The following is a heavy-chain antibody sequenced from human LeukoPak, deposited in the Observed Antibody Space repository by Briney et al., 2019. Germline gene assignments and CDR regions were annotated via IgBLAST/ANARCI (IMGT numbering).Heavy chain of an antibody. CDR3: ARDRKDNGYSGYKD. CDR2: ISRSSSYI. J-gene: IGHJ4*02. Sequence: GGSLRFSCAASGFTFSSYSMNWVRQAPGKGLEWVSSISRSSSYIYYADSVKGRFTISRDNAKNSLYLQMNSLRAEDTAVYYRARDRKDNGYSGYKDWGQGTLVTVSS. V-gene: IGHV3-21*01. CDR1: GFTFSSYS. D-gene: IGHD5-12*01.